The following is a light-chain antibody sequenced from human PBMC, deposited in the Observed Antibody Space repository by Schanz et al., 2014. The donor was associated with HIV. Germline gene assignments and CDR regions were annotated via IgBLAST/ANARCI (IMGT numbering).Light chain of an antibody. J-gene: IGLJ2*01. CDR3: CSYGASSTHVL. V-gene: IGLV1-40*01. CDR1: SSNIGAGYD. CDR2: AKN. Sequence: QSVLTQPPSVSGAPGQRITISCAGSSSNIGAGYDVHWYQQLPGTAPKLLIDAKNNRPSGVPDRFSGSKSGTSASLAISGLRSEDEADYYCCSYGASSTHVLFGGGTKVTVL.